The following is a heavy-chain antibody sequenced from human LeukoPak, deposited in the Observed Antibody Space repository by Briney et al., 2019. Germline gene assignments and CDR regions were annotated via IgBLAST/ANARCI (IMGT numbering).Heavy chain of an antibody. J-gene: IGHJ4*02. D-gene: IGHD1-26*01. Sequence: SVKVSCKASGGTFSSYAISWVRQAPGQGLEWMGGIIPILGTANYAQKFQGRVTITADESTSTAYMELSSLRSEDTAVYYCAIAYSGSYYSRGYFDYWGQGTLVTVSS. V-gene: IGHV1-69*01. CDR3: AIAYSGSYYSRGYFDY. CDR2: IIPILGTA. CDR1: GGTFSSYA.